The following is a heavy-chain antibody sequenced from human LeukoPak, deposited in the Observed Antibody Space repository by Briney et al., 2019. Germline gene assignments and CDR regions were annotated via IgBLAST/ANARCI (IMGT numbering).Heavy chain of an antibody. CDR1: GYTFTGYD. CDR3: ARGPPRWWTAEHYYYYYYGMDV. CDR2: MNPNSGNT. Sequence: ASVKVSCKASGYTFTGYDINWVRQATGQGLEWMGWMNPNSGNTGYAQKFQGRVTMTRNTSISTAYMELSSLRSEDTAVYYCARGPPRWWTAEHYYYYYYGMDVWGQGTTVTDSS. V-gene: IGHV1-8*01. D-gene: IGHD1-14*01. J-gene: IGHJ6*02.